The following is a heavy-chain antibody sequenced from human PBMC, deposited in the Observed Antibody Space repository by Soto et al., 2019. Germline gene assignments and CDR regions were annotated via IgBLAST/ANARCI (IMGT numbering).Heavy chain of an antibody. CDR2: VYHSGST. CDR3: ARDELRITMARGYYYGMDV. J-gene: IGHJ6*02. Sequence: TLHRASTVTSIAIFSVTHYCKWIRQHPATGLEWIGYVYHSGSTDYNPSLKSRVSISVDTSKKQFFLKMSSVTAADTAVYYCARDELRITMARGYYYGMDVWGQWTTVTVS. CDR1: SIAIFSVTHY. V-gene: IGHV4-30-4*02. D-gene: IGHD3-10*01.